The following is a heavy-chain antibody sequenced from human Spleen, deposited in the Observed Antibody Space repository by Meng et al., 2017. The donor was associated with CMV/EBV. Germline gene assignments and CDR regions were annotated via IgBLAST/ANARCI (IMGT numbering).Heavy chain of an antibody. CDR1: GFTFSSYG. Sequence: GGSLRLSCAASGFTFSSYGMHWVRQAPGKGLEWVAFIRYDGSNKYYADSVKGRFTISRDNSKNTLYLQMNSLRTDDTAVYYCAKDGDHMYYFDYWGQGMLVTVSS. CDR2: IRYDGSNK. D-gene: IGHD1-14*01. V-gene: IGHV3-30*02. J-gene: IGHJ4*02. CDR3: AKDGDHMYYFDY.